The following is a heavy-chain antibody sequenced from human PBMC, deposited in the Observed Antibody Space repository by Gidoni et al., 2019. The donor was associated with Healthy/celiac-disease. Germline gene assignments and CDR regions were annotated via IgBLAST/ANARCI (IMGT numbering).Heavy chain of an antibody. CDR3: ARDPFDDY. CDR2: ISYDGRNK. V-gene: IGHV3-30*04. Sequence: QLVESGGGVVQPGRSRRLSCAASGFTFSSYAMHWVRQARGKGLEWVAVISYDGRNKYYEDSVKGRFTISRDNSKKTLYLQMNSLRAEDTAVYYCARDPFDDYWGQGTLGTVSS. CDR1: GFTFSSYA. D-gene: IGHD3-9*01. J-gene: IGHJ4*02.